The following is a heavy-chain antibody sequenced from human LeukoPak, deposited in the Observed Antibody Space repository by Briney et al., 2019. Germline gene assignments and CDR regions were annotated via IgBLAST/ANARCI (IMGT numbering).Heavy chain of an antibody. Sequence: GGSLRLSCASSGFTFSSYAMSWVRQAPGEGLEWVSTIGGTGVRTYYADSVKGRFTISRDNSKNTLYLQINSLRAEDTAVYFCAKDRLGGPYFFHYWGQGTLVIVSS. V-gene: IGHV3-23*01. CDR3: AKDRLGGPYFFHY. D-gene: IGHD3-16*01. J-gene: IGHJ4*02. CDR2: IGGTGVRT. CDR1: GFTFSSYA.